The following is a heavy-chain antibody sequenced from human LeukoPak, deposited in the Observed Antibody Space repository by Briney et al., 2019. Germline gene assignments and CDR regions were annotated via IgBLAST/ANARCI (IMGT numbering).Heavy chain of an antibody. CDR2: INPNSGGT. CDR1: GSTFTGYY. Sequence: ASVKVSCKASGSTFTGYYMHWVRQAPGQGLEWMGWINPNSGGTNYAQKFQGRVTITRDTSINTAYMELSRLRSDDSAVLYCASSVGYYYSYMDVWGKGTTVTVSS. CDR3: ASSVGYYYSYMDV. D-gene: IGHD3-10*01. V-gene: IGHV1-2*02. J-gene: IGHJ6*03.